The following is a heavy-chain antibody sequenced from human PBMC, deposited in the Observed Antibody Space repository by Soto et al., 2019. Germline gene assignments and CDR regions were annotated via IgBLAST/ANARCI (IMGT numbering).Heavy chain of an antibody. V-gene: IGHV4-59*01. J-gene: IGHJ6*02. CDR3: ARDLWGYCGTDCYPLDV. CDR2: IYYSGST. D-gene: IGHD2-21*02. CDR1: GGSISSYH. Sequence: SETLSLTCTVSGGSISSYHWSWIRQPPGKGLEWIGYIYYSGSTNYNPSFKSRVTISVDTSKNQFSLKLNSVTAADTAVYYCARDLWGYCGTDCYPLDVWGQGTTVTVSS.